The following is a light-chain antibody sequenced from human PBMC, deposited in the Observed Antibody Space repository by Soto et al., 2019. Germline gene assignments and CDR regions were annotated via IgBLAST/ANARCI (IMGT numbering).Light chain of an antibody. V-gene: IGKV1-17*01. J-gene: IGKJ1*01. CDR3: LQYTYLWT. CDR1: QDISNN. Sequence: DIQMTQSPSSLSASVGDSVTITCRASQDISNNLGWFQQKPGKAPKRLIYAASSLQSGVPSRFSGSGSGTEFTLTISSLQPEDFATYYCLQYTYLWTFGQGTKVEIK. CDR2: AAS.